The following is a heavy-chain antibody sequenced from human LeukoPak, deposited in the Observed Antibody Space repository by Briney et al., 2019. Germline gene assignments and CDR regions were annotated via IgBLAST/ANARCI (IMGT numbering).Heavy chain of an antibody. CDR1: GGSFSGYY. J-gene: IGHJ6*03. CDR2: INHSGST. D-gene: IGHD3-10*01. V-gene: IGHV4-34*01. Sequence: SETLSLTCAVYGGSFSGYYWSWIRQPPGKGLEWIGEINHSGSTNYNPSLKSRVTISVDTSKNQFSLKLSSVTAADTAVYYCASTRFGELPYYYYMDVWGKGTTVTISS. CDR3: ASTRFGELPYYYYMDV.